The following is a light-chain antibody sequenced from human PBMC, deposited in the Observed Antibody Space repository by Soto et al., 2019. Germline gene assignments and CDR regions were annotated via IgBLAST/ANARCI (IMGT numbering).Light chain of an antibody. Sequence: QSALTQPASVSGSPGQSITISCTGTASDIGNYNYVSWYQLHPGKAPKLLIYGVSNRPSGVSNRFSGSKSGNAASLTISGLQAEDEADYYCSSYTDYTTLWVFGGGTKVTVL. V-gene: IGLV2-14*01. J-gene: IGLJ3*02. CDR3: SSYTDYTTLWV. CDR1: ASDIGNYNY. CDR2: GVS.